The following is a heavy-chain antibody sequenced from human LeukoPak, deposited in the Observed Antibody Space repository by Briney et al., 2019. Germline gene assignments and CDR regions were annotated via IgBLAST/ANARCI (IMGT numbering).Heavy chain of an antibody. Sequence: SETLSLTCTVSGGSISSYYWNWIRQPAGKGLEWIGGIYTSGSTSYNSSLKSRVTMSVDTSKNQFSLKLSSVTAADTAVYYCARDVGGYNYGYSLDYWGQGTLVSVSS. V-gene: IGHV4-4*07. CDR2: IYTSGST. D-gene: IGHD5-18*01. CDR3: ARDVGGYNYGYSLDY. CDR1: GGSISSYY. J-gene: IGHJ4*02.